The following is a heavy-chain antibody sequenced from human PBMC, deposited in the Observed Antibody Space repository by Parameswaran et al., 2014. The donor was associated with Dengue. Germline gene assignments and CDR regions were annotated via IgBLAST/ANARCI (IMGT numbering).Heavy chain of an antibody. V-gene: IGHV3-30*18. J-gene: IGHJ3*02. CDR2: ISYDGSNK. D-gene: IGHD3-22*01. Sequence: WIRQPPGKGLEWVAVISYDGSNKYYADSVKGRFTISRDNSKNTLYLQMNSLRAEDTAVYYCAKTYSEYYYDSSGYWANDAFDIWGQGTMVTVSS. CDR3: AKTYSEYYYDSSGYWANDAFDI.